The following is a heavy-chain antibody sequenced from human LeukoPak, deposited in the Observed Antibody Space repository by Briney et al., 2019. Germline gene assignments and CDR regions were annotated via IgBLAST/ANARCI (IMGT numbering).Heavy chain of an antibody. CDR1: GFTFSSYA. V-gene: IGHV3-23*01. J-gene: IGHJ4*02. CDR2: ISGSGGST. CDR3: AREGDCSSTSCYFDY. D-gene: IGHD2-2*01. Sequence: GGSLRLSCAASGFTFSSYAMSWVRQAPGKGLEWVSAISGSGGSTYYADSVKGRFTISRDNSKNTLYLQMNSLRAEDTAVCYCAREGDCSSTSCYFDYWGQGTLVTVSS.